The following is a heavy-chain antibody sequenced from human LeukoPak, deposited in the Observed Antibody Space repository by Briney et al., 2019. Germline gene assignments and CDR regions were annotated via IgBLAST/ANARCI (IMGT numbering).Heavy chain of an antibody. D-gene: IGHD1-26*01. V-gene: IGHV1-2*02. Sequence: ASVKVSCRASGYTFTGYYVHWVRQAPGQGLEWMGWINPYSGDTNYAQKFQGRVTMTRDASISTAYMELSSLKSDDTAVYYCARVAMSGIGSDDFWGQGTLVTASS. CDR2: INPYSGDT. CDR3: ARVAMSGIGSDDF. CDR1: GYTFTGYY. J-gene: IGHJ4*02.